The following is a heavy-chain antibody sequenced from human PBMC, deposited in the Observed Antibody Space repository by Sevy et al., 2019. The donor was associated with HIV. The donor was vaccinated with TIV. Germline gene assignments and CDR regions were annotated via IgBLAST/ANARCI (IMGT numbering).Heavy chain of an antibody. CDR1: GYTFTSYR. CDR2: ISAHNGDT. CDR3: ARAYCSGGRCYSLAY. D-gene: IGHD2-15*01. J-gene: IGHJ4*02. Sequence: ASVKVSCKASGYTFTSYRIYWVRQAPGQGLESMGWISAHNGDTNYAQKFQGRVTMITDTSTTTAYMDLGSLRSDDTALYYCARAYCSGGRCYSLAYWGQGTLVTVSS. V-gene: IGHV1-18*01.